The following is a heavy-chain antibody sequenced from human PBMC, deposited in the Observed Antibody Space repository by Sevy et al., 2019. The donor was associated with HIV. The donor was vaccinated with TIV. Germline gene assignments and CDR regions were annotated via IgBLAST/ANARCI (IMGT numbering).Heavy chain of an antibody. J-gene: IGHJ4*02. CDR1: GFTFSDYY. CDR2: ITSSGDTI. Sequence: GGSLRLSCAASGFTFSDYYMTWIRQAPGKGLEWVAYITSSGDTIYYADSVKGRFTISRDNAKNSLYLQMNNLRAEDTAVYYCARECDYSHYAFDYWGQGTLVTVSS. CDR3: ARECDYSHYAFDY. V-gene: IGHV3-11*01. D-gene: IGHD4-4*01.